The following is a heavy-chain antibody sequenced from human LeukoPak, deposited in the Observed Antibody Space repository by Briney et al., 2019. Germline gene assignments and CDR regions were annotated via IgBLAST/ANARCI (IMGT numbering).Heavy chain of an antibody. V-gene: IGHV4-39*01. CDR2: IYYSGST. J-gene: IGHJ4*02. Sequence: SETLSLTCTVSGGSISSGTYYWGWIRQPPGKGLEWIGGIYYSGSTYYNPSLKSRVTIFRDTSKNQFSLNMNFVTAADTAVYYCVRPRQGTLSYVDSWGQGTLVTVSS. D-gene: IGHD2/OR15-2a*01. CDR1: GGSISSGTYY. CDR3: VRPRQGTLSYVDS.